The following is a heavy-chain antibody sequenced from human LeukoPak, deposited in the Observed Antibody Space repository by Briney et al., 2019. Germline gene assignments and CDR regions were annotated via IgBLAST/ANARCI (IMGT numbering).Heavy chain of an antibody. Sequence: GASVKVSCKASGYTFTGYYIHWLRQAPGQGLEWMGWINPNSGGTNYSQKFQGRVTMTRDTSISTAYMELSRLRSDDTAVYYCARGHWEDCSSTSCYIRFDYWGQGTLVTVSS. J-gene: IGHJ4*02. CDR3: ARGHWEDCSSTSCYIRFDY. CDR1: GYTFTGYY. CDR2: INPNSGGT. V-gene: IGHV1-2*02. D-gene: IGHD2-2*02.